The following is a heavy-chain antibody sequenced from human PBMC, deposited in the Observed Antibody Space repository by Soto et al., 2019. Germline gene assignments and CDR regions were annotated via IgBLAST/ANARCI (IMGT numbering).Heavy chain of an antibody. CDR3: ARAFGAAAAFDY. V-gene: IGHV1-69*06. Sequence: SVKVSCKASGGTFSSYAISWVRQAPGQGLEWMGGIIPIFGTASYAQKFQGRVTITADKSTSTAYMELSSLRSEDTAVYYCARAFGAAAAFDYWGQGTLVTVSS. D-gene: IGHD6-13*01. CDR1: GGTFSSYA. J-gene: IGHJ4*02. CDR2: IIPIFGTA.